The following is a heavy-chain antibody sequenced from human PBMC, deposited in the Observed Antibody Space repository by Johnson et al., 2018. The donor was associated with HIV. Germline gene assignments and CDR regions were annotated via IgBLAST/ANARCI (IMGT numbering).Heavy chain of an antibody. D-gene: IGHD1-26*01. CDR3: ARAVGGSYGGAFDI. CDR1: GFTFSSYA. CDR2: INWNGGST. Sequence: VQLVESGGGLVQPGGSLRLSCAASGFTFSSYAMSWVRQAPGKGLEWVSGINWNGGSTGYADSVKGRFTISRDNAKNSLYLRMSGLRAEDTAFYYCARAVGGSYGGAFDIWGQGTMVTVSS. J-gene: IGHJ3*02. V-gene: IGHV3-20*04.